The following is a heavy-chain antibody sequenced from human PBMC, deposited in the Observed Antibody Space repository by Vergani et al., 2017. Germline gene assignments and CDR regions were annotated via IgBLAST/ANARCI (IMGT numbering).Heavy chain of an antibody. D-gene: IGHD6-19*01. CDR3: ARNHKRVAGRRNWFDP. CDR1: GESFSDYY. V-gene: IGHV4-34*01. CDR2: INHMGST. J-gene: IGHJ5*02. Sequence: QVQLHQWGAGLLKPSETLSLTCAVYGESFSDYYWSWIRQPPGKRLEWIGEINHMGSTKYNPSLKSRVTISVDTSKNQLSLKLTSVTAADTAVYYCARNHKRVAGRRNWFDPGGQGTLVTVSS.